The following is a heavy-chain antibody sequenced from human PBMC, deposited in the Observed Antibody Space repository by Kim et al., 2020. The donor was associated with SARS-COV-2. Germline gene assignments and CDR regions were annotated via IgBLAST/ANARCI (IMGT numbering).Heavy chain of an antibody. CDR3: ARLSRAYSSSSSYFFDY. CDR1: GGSFSGYY. CDR2: INHSGST. J-gene: IGHJ4*02. V-gene: IGHV4-34*01. D-gene: IGHD6-6*01. Sequence: SETLSLTCAVYGGSFSGYYWSWIRRPPGKGLEWIGEINHSGSTNYNPSLKSRVTISIDTSKTQFSLKLSSVTAADTAVYYCARLSRAYSSSSSYFFDYWGQGTLVTVSS.